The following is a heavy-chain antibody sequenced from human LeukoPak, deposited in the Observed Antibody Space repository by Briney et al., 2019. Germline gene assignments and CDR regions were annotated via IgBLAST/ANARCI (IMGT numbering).Heavy chain of an antibody. CDR1: GFTVSSNY. Sequence: GGSLRLSCAASGFTVSSNYMSWVRQAPGKGLECVSVIYSGGSTYYADSVKGRFTISRDNSKNTLYLQMNSQRAEDTAFYYSRVFPWFRNYFASGGKGTLATVS. CDR3: RVFPWFRNYFAS. D-gene: IGHD3-22*01. J-gene: IGHJ4*02. CDR2: IYSGGST. V-gene: IGHV3-66*02.